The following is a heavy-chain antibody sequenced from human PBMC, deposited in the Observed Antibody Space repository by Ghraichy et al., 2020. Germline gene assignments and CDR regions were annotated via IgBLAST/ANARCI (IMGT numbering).Heavy chain of an antibody. CDR1: GFTVSSYW. CDR3: ASSGHYDRSGPRSYFDY. J-gene: IGHJ4*02. Sequence: GGSLRLSCAASGFTVSSYWMHWVRQAPGKGLVWVSRINSDGSSTNYADSVKGRFTISRDNAKNTLYLQMNSLRAEDTAVYYCASSGHYDRSGPRSYFDYWGQGTLVTVSS. V-gene: IGHV3-74*01. CDR2: INSDGSST. D-gene: IGHD3-22*01.